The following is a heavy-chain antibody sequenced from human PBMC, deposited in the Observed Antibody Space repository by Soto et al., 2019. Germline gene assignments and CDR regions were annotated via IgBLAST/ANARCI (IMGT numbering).Heavy chain of an antibody. CDR1: GYTFTSYA. D-gene: IGHD3-22*01. J-gene: IGHJ4*02. Sequence: QVQLVQSGAAVKKPWASVKVSCKASGYTFTSYAMHWVRQAPGQSLEWMGWINAGNCNTKNSQKFQGRVTITRDTSASTAYMELSSLRSEDTAVYYCARGDYYDIPDYWGQGTLVTVSS. CDR2: INAGNCNT. V-gene: IGHV1-3*01. CDR3: ARGDYYDIPDY.